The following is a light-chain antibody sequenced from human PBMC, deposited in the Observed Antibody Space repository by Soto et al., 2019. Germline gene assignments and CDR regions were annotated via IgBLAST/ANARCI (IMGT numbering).Light chain of an antibody. CDR1: QSVSNNY. CDR2: GSS. Sequence: EVVLTQSPGTLSLSLGERATLSCRASQSVSNNYFAWYQQKRGQATRLLIFGSSNRASGIPDRFSGSGSGTDFTLTISRLEPEDFAAYYCQQYGSSPPYTFGQGTKLEIK. J-gene: IGKJ2*01. V-gene: IGKV3-20*01. CDR3: QQYGSSPPYT.